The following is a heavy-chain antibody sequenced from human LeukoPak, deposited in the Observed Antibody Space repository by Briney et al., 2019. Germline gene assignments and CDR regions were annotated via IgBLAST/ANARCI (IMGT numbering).Heavy chain of an antibody. CDR1: GGTFGSYA. V-gene: IGHV1-69*05. CDR2: IIPIFGTA. CDR3: ARGGYCSSTSCYGLLDY. D-gene: IGHD2-2*01. Sequence: ASVKVSCKASGGTFGSYAISWVRQAPGQGLEWMGGIIPIFGTANYAQKFQGRVTITTDESTSTAYMELSSLRSEDTAVYYCARGGYCSSTSCYGLLDYWGQGTLVTVSS. J-gene: IGHJ4*02.